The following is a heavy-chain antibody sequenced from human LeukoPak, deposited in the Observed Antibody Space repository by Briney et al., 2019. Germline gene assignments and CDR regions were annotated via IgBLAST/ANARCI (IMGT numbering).Heavy chain of an antibody. J-gene: IGHJ4*02. V-gene: IGHV3-23*01. CDR1: GFTFSSYE. D-gene: IGHD5-24*01. CDR3: AKRNDGYKTLDY. CDR2: ISGSGGST. Sequence: PGGSLRLSCAASGFTFSSYEMNWVRQAPGKGLAWVSAISGSGGSTYYADSVKGRFTISRDNSKNTLYLQMNSLRAEDTAVYYCAKRNDGYKTLDYWGQGTLVTVSS.